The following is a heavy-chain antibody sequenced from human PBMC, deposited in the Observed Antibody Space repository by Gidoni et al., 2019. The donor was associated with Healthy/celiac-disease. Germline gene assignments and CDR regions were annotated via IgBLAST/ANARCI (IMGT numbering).Heavy chain of an antibody. V-gene: IGHV4-34*01. D-gene: IGHD6-13*01. CDR2: INHSGST. J-gene: IGHJ4*02. CDR3: ARIAVRGYSSQ. Sequence: QVQLQQWGAGLLKPSETLSLTCAVYGGSFSGYYWSWIRQPPGKGLEWIGEINHSGSTNYNPSLKSRVTISVDTSKNQFSLKLSSVTAADTTVYYCARIAVRGYSSQWGQGTLVTVSS. CDR1: GGSFSGYY.